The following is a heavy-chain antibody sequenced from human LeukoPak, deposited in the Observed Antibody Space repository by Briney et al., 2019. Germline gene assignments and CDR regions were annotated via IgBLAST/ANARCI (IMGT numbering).Heavy chain of an antibody. CDR1: GGSISSSSYY. V-gene: IGHV4-39*07. CDR3: ARDFWSGYYIGYYYYYYMDV. Sequence: SETLSLTCTVSGGSISSSSYYWGWIRQPPGKGLEWIGSIYYSGSTYYNPSLKSRATISVDTSKNQFSLKLSSVTAADTAVYYCARDFWSGYYIGYYYYYYMDVWGKGTTVTVSS. D-gene: IGHD3-3*01. CDR2: IYYSGST. J-gene: IGHJ6*03.